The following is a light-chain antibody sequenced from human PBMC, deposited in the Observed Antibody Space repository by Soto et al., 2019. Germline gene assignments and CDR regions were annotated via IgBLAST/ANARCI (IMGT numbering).Light chain of an antibody. CDR1: QSIGKF. V-gene: IGKV1-39*01. CDR3: QQSYSPPPIT. Sequence: DIQMTQSPSSLSASVGARVTITCRASQSIGKFLNWYQQKPGKAPTFLIYAASSLQSGVPSRFSGSGSGTDFTLTISTLQPEDFATYYCQQSYSPPPITFGQGTRLEIK. J-gene: IGKJ5*01. CDR2: AAS.